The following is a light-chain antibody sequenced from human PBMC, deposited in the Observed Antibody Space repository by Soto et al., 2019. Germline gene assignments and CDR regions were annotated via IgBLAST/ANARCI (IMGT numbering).Light chain of an antibody. J-gene: IGKJ1*01. CDR1: QSVSSSY. CDR2: GAS. CDR3: TKKNTLPL. V-gene: IGKV3-20*01. Sequence: EVVLTQSPGTLSLSPGERATLSCRASQSVSSSYLAWYQQKPGQAPRLLIYGASSRATGIPDRFSGSGSGTEFTLTFSSLQAEYFKVSYGTKKNTLPLFGQRT.